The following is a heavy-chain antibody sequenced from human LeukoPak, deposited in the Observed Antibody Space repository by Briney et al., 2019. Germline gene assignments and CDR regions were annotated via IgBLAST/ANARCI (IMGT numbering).Heavy chain of an antibody. V-gene: IGHV5-51*01. CDR2: IYPGDSET. CDR1: GYNFTNYC. J-gene: IGHJ4*02. CDR3: ASATGIALRQPY. D-gene: IGHD6-13*01. Sequence: GESLKISCKVSGYNFTNYCIAWVRQMPGKGLEWVGHIYPGDSETRYSPSFQGQVTISVDKSITTAYLQWSGLKASDTAMYYCASATGIALRQPYWGQGTLVTVPS.